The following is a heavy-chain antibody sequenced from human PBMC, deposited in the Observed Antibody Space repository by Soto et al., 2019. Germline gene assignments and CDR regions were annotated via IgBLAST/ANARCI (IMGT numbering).Heavy chain of an antibody. CDR2: IYYSGST. CDR1: GGSISSSSYY. D-gene: IGHD6-13*01. V-gene: IGHV4-39*01. J-gene: IGHJ4*02. CDR3: ASLGGSWYVLDY. Sequence: PSETLSLTCTVSGGSISSSSYYWGWIRQPPGKGLEWIGSIYYSGSTYYNPSLKSRVTISVDTSKNQFSLKLSSVTAADTAVYYCASLGGSWYVLDYWGQGTLVTVSS.